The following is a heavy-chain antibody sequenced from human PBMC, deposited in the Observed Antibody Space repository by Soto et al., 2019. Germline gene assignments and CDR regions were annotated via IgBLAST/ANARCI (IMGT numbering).Heavy chain of an antibody. Sequence: XTLSLRCTVSGGSSNLYCRWIRQSPGKGLEWIVYMDHTGGANYNHSFRGRLTMSVDMSKNQASLKLASLTAADTAVYYCARSLEPSWFDPWGQGTLGTVSS. CDR3: ARSLEPSWFDP. V-gene: IGHV4-59*01. CDR2: MDHTGGA. CDR1: GGSSNLY. J-gene: IGHJ5*02.